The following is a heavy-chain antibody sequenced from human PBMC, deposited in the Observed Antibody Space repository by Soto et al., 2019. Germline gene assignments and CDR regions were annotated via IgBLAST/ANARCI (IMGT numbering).Heavy chain of an antibody. CDR1: GFSISSGFY. J-gene: IGHJ4*02. V-gene: IGHV4-38-2*02. CDR3: ARGMNPQDY. Sequence: AGTLSLTCNVSGFSISSGFYGGWVRQPPGKGLEWIGAIYHSGTTYFNPSLKSRVTMAIDTSKNQFSLSLASVAAADTAMYYCARGMNPQDYWGQGTLVTVSS. CDR2: IYHSGTT. D-gene: IGHD6-13*01.